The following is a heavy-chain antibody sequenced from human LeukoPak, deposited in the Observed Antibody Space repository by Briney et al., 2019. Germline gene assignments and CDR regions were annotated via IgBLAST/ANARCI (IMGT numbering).Heavy chain of an antibody. CDR2: ISAYNGNT. V-gene: IGHV1-18*01. D-gene: IGHD3-10*01. CDR3: ARDEDYYGSGSPYYIDY. CDR1: GGTFSSYA. Sequence: ASVKVSCKASGGTFSSYAISWVRQAPGQGLEWMGWISAYNGNTNYAQKLQGRVTMTTDTSTSTAYMELRSLRSDDTAVYYCARDEDYYGSGSPYYIDYWGQGTLVTVSS. J-gene: IGHJ4*02.